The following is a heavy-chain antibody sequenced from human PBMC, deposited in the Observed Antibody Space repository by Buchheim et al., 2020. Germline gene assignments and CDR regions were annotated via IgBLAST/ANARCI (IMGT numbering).Heavy chain of an antibody. CDR1: GFSFSTFW. CDR2: ISRDGIGK. J-gene: IGHJ4*02. CDR3: AREAPAAGDYYFDN. V-gene: IGHV3-74*01. D-gene: IGHD6-13*01. Sequence: EVQLVESGGGSVQPGGSLRLSCAASGFSFSTFWMHWVRRAPGKGLVWVSRISRDGIGKTYADSARGRFTISRNKAENTVYLQMNNLRAEDTAVYYCAREAPAAGDYYFDNWGQGTL.